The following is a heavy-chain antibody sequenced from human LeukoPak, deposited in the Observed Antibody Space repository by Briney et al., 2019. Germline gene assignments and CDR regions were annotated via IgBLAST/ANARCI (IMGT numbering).Heavy chain of an antibody. CDR2: ISAYNGNT. D-gene: IGHD2-8*02. CDR3: ARDPSNTPGLVPQGY. CDR1: GYTFTSYG. Sequence: GASVKVSCKASGYTFTSYGISWVGQAPGQGLEWMGWISAYNGNTNYAQKLQGRVTMTTDTSTSTAYMELRSLRSDDTAVYYCARDPSNTPGLVPQGYWGQGTLVTVSS. J-gene: IGHJ4*02. V-gene: IGHV1-18*01.